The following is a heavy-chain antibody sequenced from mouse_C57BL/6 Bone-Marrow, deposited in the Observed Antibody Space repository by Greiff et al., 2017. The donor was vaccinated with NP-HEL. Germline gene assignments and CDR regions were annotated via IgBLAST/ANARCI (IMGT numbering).Heavy chain of an antibody. D-gene: IGHD2-4*01. CDR1: GYTFTSYW. V-gene: IGHV1-64*01. J-gene: IGHJ3*01. CDR3: ARDYGGD. Sequence: VKLQESGAELVKPGASVKLSCKASGYTFTSYWMHWVKQRPGQGLEWIGMIHPNSGSTNYNEKFKSKATLTVDKSSSTAYMQLSSLTSEDSAVNYCARDYGGDWGQGTLVTVSA. CDR2: IHPNSGST.